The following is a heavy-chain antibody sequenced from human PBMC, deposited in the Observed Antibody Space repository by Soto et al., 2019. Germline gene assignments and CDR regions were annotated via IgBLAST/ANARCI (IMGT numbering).Heavy chain of an antibody. CDR1: RFTFGDYA. D-gene: IGHD7-27*01. J-gene: IGHJ4*02. V-gene: IGHV3-49*04. Sequence: PGGSLRLSCTASRFTFGDYAVSWVRQAPGKGLEWVASVGSKRYGETTEYAASVKGRFSLSRDDSKSIAYLQMNSLKTEDTAVYYCTRPNNEIEKNYFDYWGQGTLVTVSS. CDR2: VGSKRYGETT. CDR3: TRPNNEIEKNYFDY.